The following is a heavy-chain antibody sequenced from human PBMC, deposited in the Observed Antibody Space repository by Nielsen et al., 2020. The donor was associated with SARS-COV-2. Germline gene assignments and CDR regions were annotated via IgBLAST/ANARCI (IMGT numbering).Heavy chain of an antibody. J-gene: IGHJ3*02. CDR3: ARRGFFDI. V-gene: IGHV4-4*02. CDR1: GGSISSSNW. Sequence: SETLSLTCAVSGGSISSSNWWSWVRQPPGKGLEWIGEIYHSGNTNYSPSLKSRVTISVDTSKIQFSLKLNSVTAADTAVYYCARRGFFDIWGQGTMVTVSS. CDR2: IYHSGNT. D-gene: IGHD3-10*01.